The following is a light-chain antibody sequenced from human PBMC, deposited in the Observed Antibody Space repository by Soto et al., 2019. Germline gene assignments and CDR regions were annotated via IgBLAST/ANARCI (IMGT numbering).Light chain of an antibody. CDR3: QQFNSYLMYT. V-gene: IGKV1-13*02. CDR1: QGISSA. CDR2: DAS. J-gene: IGKJ2*01. Sequence: AIQLTQSPSSLSASVGDRVTITCRASQGISSALAWYQQKPGKAPKILIYDASSLESGVPSRFSGSGSGTDFTLTISSLQPEDFATYYCQQFNSYLMYTFGQGTKLESK.